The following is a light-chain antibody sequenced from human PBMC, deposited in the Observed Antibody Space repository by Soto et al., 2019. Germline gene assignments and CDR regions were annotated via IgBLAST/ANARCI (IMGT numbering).Light chain of an antibody. J-gene: IGLJ1*01. Sequence: QSALTQPASVSGSPGQSITISCTGISSDVGGYNYVSWYQQHPGKAPKLMIYEVTNRPSGVSDRFSGSKSGNTASLTISGLQVEDEADYYCSSYTGTNTPFVFGSGTKLTVL. CDR1: SSDVGGYNY. V-gene: IGLV2-14*01. CDR3: SSYTGTNTPFV. CDR2: EVT.